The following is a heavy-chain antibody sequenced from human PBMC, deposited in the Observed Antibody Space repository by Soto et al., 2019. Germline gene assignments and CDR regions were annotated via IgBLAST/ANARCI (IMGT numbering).Heavy chain of an antibody. CDR3: VKASEWGWGVPDAFDI. D-gene: IGHD3-10*01. CDR1: GFTFSSYA. Sequence: GGSLRLSCSASGFTFSSYAMHWVRQAPGKGLEYVSAISSNGGSTYYADSVKGRFTISRDNSKNTLYLQMSSLRAEDTAVYYCVKASEWGWGVPDAFDIWGQGTMVTVSS. J-gene: IGHJ3*02. V-gene: IGHV3-64D*09. CDR2: ISSNGGST.